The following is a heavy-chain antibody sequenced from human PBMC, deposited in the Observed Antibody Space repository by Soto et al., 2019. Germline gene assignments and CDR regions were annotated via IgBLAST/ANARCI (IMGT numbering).Heavy chain of an antibody. D-gene: IGHD5-18*01. Sequence: GGSLRLSCAASGFTFSSYAMSWVRQAPGKVLEWVSAISGGGGSTDYVDSVKGRFTISRDISKNTLYLQMNSLRAEDTAVYYCAKLQAYSYGPGAYFDYWGQGTLVNVSS. CDR3: AKLQAYSYGPGAYFDY. CDR1: GFTFSSYA. J-gene: IGHJ4*02. CDR2: ISGGGGST. V-gene: IGHV3-23*01.